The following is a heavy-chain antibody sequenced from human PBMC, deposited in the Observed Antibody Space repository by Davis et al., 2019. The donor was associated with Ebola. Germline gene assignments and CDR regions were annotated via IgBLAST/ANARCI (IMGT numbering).Heavy chain of an antibody. D-gene: IGHD5-18*01. V-gene: IGHV3-21*01. CDR3: VGGSVNTAFRAFEI. CDR1: GFTFSSYS. CDR2: ISSSSSYI. J-gene: IGHJ3*02. Sequence: PGGSLRLSCAASGFTFSSYSMNWVRQAPGKGLEWVSSISSSSSYIYYADSVKGRFTISRDNAKNSLYLQMNSLRAEDTAVYYCVGGSVNTAFRAFEIWGQGTMVTVSS.